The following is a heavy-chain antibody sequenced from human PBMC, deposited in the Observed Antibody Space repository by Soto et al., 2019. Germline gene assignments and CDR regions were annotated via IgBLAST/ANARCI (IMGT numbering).Heavy chain of an antibody. Sequence: SQTLSLTCTVSGGSISSGGYYWSWIRQHPGKGLEWIGYIYYSGSTYYNPSLKSRVTISVDTSKNQFSLKLSSVTAADTAVYYCAREGGNGSGSYYFYYYYYMDVWGKGTTVTVSS. V-gene: IGHV4-31*03. D-gene: IGHD3-10*01. CDR3: AREGGNGSGSYYFYYYYYMDV. J-gene: IGHJ6*03. CDR1: GGSISSGGYY. CDR2: IYYSGST.